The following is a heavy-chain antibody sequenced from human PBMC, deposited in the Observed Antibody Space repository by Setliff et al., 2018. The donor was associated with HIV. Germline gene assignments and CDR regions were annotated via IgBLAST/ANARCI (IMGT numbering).Heavy chain of an antibody. V-gene: IGHV5-51*01. Sequence: GESLKISCKGSGYSFTNYWIGWVRQMPGEGLGWMGIIYPGDSDTRYSPSFQGQVTISADKSISTAYLQWSSLKASDTAMYYCARLSGLYYYDSSGYYYGHYFDYWGQGTLVTVSS. J-gene: IGHJ4*02. CDR2: IYPGDSDT. CDR3: ARLSGLYYYDSSGYYYGHYFDY. CDR1: GYSFTNYW. D-gene: IGHD3-22*01.